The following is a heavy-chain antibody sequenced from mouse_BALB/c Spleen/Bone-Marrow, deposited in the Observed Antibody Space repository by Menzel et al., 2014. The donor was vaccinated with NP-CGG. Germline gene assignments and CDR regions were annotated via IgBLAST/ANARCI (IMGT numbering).Heavy chain of an antibody. V-gene: IGHV6-6*02. Sequence: DVHLVESGGGLVQPGGSMKLSCVASGFTFSNYWMNWVRQSPEKGLEWVAEIRLKSNNYATHYAESVKGRFTISGDDSKSSVYLQMNNLRAEDTGIYYCTTGFAYWGQGTLVTVSA. D-gene: IGHD4-1*01. J-gene: IGHJ3*01. CDR3: TTGFAY. CDR2: IRLKSNNYAT. CDR1: GFTFSNYW.